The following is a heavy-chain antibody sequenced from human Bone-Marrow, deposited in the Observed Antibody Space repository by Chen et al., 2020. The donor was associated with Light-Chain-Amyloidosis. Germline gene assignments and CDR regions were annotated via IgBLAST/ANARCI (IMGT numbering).Heavy chain of an antibody. CDR1: GFNFSSFG. Sequence: EVQLVESGGGLVQPGGSLRLSCATSGFNFSSFGMSWVRQAPGKGLGWVSTVSGSTVSTYYAGAVKGRFIISRDNSKSTLYLQMNSLRAGDTAVYFCTRKGGYFDFWGQGSLVTVSS. D-gene: IGHD3-10*01. CDR3: TRKGGYFDF. J-gene: IGHJ4*02. V-gene: IGHV3-23*04. CDR2: VSGSTVST.